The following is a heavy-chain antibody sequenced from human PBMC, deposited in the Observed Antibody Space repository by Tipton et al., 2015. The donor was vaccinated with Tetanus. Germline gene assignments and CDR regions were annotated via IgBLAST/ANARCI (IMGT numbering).Heavy chain of an antibody. CDR3: ARWVPGIVVAGGYYLDY. CDR1: GYKFGIYW. Sequence: VQLVQSGAEVKKPGESLKISCNGSGYKFGIYWIAWMRQMPGKGLEWMGIIYPGDSDTRYSPSFEGQVTISVDKSITTAYLQWRSLKASDTAMYYCARWVPGIVVAGGYYLDYWGQGTLVTVSS. J-gene: IGHJ4*02. CDR2: IYPGDSDT. V-gene: IGHV5-51*01. D-gene: IGHD6-19*01.